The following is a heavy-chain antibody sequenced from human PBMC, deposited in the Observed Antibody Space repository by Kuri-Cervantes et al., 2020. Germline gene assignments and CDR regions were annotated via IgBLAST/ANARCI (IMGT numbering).Heavy chain of an antibody. CDR3: ARGTDLGGLRNLDH. V-gene: IGHV3-53*04. Sequence: GESLKISCAASGFTVSSNYMSWVRQAPGKGLEWVSVVYSGGSTYYADSVKGRFTISRHNFKNALYLQMNNLRGEDTALYYCARGTDLGGLRNLDHWGQGTLVTVSS. D-gene: IGHD3-16*01. CDR1: GFTVSSNY. J-gene: IGHJ4*02. CDR2: VYSGGST.